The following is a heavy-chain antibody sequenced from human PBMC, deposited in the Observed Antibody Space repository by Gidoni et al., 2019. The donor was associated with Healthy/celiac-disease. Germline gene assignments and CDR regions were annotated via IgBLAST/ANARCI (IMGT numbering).Heavy chain of an antibody. CDR1: GGTFSSYA. V-gene: IGHV1-69*04. D-gene: IGHD3-22*01. CDR3: ARDHYDSSCSNFDY. CDR2: IIPILGIA. J-gene: IGHJ4*02. Sequence: QVQLVQSGAEVKTPGSLVKVSCKASGGTFSSYAISWVRQAPGQGLEWMGRIIPILGIANYAQKFQGRVTITADKSTSTAYMGLSSLRSEDTAVYYCARDHYDSSCSNFDYWGQGTLVTVSS.